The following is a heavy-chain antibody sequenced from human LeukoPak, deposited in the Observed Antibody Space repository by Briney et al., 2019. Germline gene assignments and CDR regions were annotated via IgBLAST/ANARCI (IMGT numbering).Heavy chain of an antibody. CDR1: GFTFSSYA. V-gene: IGHV3-23*01. CDR3: AKDLTVTHYYYYGMDV. Sequence: GGSLRLSCAASGFTFSSYAMSWVRQAPGEGLEWVSAISGSGGSTYYADSVKGRFTISRDNSKNTLYLQMNSLRAEDTAVYYCAKDLTVTHYYYYGMDVWGQGTTVTVSS. CDR2: ISGSGGST. D-gene: IGHD4-17*01. J-gene: IGHJ6*02.